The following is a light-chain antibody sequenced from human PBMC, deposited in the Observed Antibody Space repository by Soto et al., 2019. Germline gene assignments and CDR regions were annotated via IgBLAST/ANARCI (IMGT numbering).Light chain of an antibody. CDR2: EVV. J-gene: IGLJ2*01. V-gene: IGLV2-8*01. CDR3: SSLAGNNNFVV. CDR1: KNDIGVYDF. Sequence: QSVLTQPPSASGSPGQSVTISCTGTKNDIGVYDFVSWYQHHPGKAPRLIIYEVVQRPSGVPDRFSGSKSGNTASLTVSGLQAADEADYYCSSLAGNNNFVVLAGGTKVTVL.